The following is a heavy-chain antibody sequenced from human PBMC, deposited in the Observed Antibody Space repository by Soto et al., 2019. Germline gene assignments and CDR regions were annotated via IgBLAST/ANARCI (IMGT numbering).Heavy chain of an antibody. D-gene: IGHD3-22*01. J-gene: IGHJ4*02. V-gene: IGHV3-23*01. CDR2: ISGTGGAT. CDR3: AKSASYYDSSDY. Sequence: TGGSLRLSCAASGFTFSSYAMSWVRQAPGKGLEWVSAISGTGGATYYADSVKGRFTISRDNSKNTLYLQMNSLSAEDTAVYYCAKSASYYDSSDYWGQGTLVTVSS. CDR1: GFTFSSYA.